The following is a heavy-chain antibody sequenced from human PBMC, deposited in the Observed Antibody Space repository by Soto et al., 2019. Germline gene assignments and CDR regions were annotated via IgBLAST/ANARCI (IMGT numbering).Heavy chain of an antibody. V-gene: IGHV4-39*01. CDR2: IYYSGST. Sequence: QLQLQESGPGLVKPSETLSLTCTVSGGSISSSSYYWGWIRQPPGKGLEWIGSIYYSGSTYYNPSLKSRVTISVDTSKNQFSLKLSSVTAADTAVYYCARHQAPNGTSFLWTVDPWGQGTLVTVSS. CDR1: GGSISSSSYY. J-gene: IGHJ5*02. D-gene: IGHD2-2*01. CDR3: ARHQAPNGTSFLWTVDP.